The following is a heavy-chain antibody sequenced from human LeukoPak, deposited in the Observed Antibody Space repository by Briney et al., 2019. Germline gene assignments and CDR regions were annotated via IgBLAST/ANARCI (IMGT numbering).Heavy chain of an antibody. D-gene: IGHD5-24*01. CDR3: AKERGDGYHDY. Sequence: GGSLRLSCAASGFTFSSYGMHWVRQAPGKGLEWVAVISYDGSNKYYADSVKGRFTISRDNSKNTLYLQMNSLRAEDTAVYYCAKERGDGYHDYWGQGTLVTVSS. CDR2: ISYDGSNK. V-gene: IGHV3-30*18. CDR1: GFTFSSYG. J-gene: IGHJ4*02.